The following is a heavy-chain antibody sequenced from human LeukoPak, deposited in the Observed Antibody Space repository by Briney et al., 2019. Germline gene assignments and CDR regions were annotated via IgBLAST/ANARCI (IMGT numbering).Heavy chain of an antibody. CDR3: ALMVRGVFYYYYMDV. D-gene: IGHD3-10*01. CDR2: IYYSGST. V-gene: IGHV4-39*07. Sequence: SETLSLTCTVSGGSISSSSYYWGWIRQPPGKGLEWIGSIYYSGSTYYNPSLKSRVTISVDTSKNQFSLKLSSVTAADTAVYYCALMVRGVFYYYYMDVWGKGTTVTISS. CDR1: GGSISSSSYY. J-gene: IGHJ6*03.